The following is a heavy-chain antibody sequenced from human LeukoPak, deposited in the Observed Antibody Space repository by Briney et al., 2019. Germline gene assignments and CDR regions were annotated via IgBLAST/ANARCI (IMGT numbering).Heavy chain of an antibody. CDR3: AREKTGYNSALDGMDV. CDR2: MYSGGST. Sequence: GGSLRLSCAASGFSVISNYMSWVRQAPGKGLEWVSAMYSGGSTYYADSVKGRFTISRDNSKNTLYLQMNSLRAEDTAVYYCAREKTGYNSALDGMDVWGQGTTVTFSS. D-gene: IGHD6-19*01. J-gene: IGHJ6*02. CDR1: GFSVISNY. V-gene: IGHV3-66*01.